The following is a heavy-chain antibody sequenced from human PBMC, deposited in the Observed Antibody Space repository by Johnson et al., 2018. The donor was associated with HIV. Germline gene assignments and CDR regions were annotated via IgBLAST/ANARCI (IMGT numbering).Heavy chain of an antibody. D-gene: IGHD3/OR15-3a*01. J-gene: IGHJ3*02. CDR2: ISSDGNNK. Sequence: QVQLVESGGGVVQPGRSLRLSCASSGFTFSSYAMHWVRQAPGKGLEWQAVISSDGNNKYYADSVKDRFTISRDNSKNTLYLQMNSLRVEDTAVYYGASNPRWTYDGFDIWGQGTMVTFSS. CDR3: ASNPRWTYDGFDI. CDR1: GFTFSSYA. V-gene: IGHV3-30-3*01.